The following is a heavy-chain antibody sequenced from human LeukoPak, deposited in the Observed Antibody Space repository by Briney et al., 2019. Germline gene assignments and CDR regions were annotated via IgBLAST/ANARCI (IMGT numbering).Heavy chain of an antibody. V-gene: IGHV1-69*06. Sequence: SVKVSCKASGGTFSSYAISWVRQAPGQGLEWMGGIIPIFGTANYAQKFQGRVTITADKSTSTAYMELSSLRSEDTAVYYCAGGQDYVWGSYWSFYYYYMDVWGKGTTVTVSS. J-gene: IGHJ6*03. D-gene: IGHD3-16*01. CDR3: AGGQDYVWGSYWSFYYYYMDV. CDR2: IIPIFGTA. CDR1: GGTFSSYA.